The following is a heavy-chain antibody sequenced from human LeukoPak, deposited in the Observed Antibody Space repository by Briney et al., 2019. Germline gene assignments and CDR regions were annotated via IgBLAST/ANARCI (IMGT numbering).Heavy chain of an antibody. CDR1: GYSISSGYY. J-gene: IGHJ4*02. D-gene: IGHD4-17*01. V-gene: IGHV4-38-2*02. CDR3: ARDVNRENTVTIYYFDY. Sequence: PSETLSLTCTVSGYSISSGYYWGWILQPPGKGLEWIGSIYHSGSAYYNPSLKSRVTISVDTSKNQFSLKLSSVTAADTAVYYCARDVNRENTVTIYYFDYWGQGTLVTVSS. CDR2: IYHSGSA.